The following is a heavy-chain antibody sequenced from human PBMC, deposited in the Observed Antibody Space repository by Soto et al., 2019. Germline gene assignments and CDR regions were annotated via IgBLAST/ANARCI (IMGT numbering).Heavy chain of an antibody. CDR1: GDSISSYF. CDR3: VSSRTAIYGDAFDV. V-gene: IGHV4-59*03. D-gene: IGHD2-21*02. CDR2: IYDSGST. Sequence: SETLSLTCSISGDSISSYFRNWIRQPPGEGLEWIGCIYDSGSTDYNPSLKSRVTISLDTSKKQFSLRLNSVTAADTAVYYCVSSRTAIYGDAFDVWGQGTMVTVSS. J-gene: IGHJ3*01.